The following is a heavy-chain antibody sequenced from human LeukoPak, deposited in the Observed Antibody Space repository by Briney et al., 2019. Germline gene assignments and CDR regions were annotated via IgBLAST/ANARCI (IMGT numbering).Heavy chain of an antibody. CDR1: GFTFSSYS. CDR2: ISSSSSYI. V-gene: IGHV3-21*01. Sequence: GVSLRLSCAASGFTFSSYSMNWVRQAPGKGLEWVSSISSSSSYIYYADSVKGRFTISRDNAKNSLYLQMNSLRAEDTAVYYCARARTLSGSYGTWGQGTMVTVSS. CDR3: ARARTLSGSYGT. D-gene: IGHD1-26*01. J-gene: IGHJ3*01.